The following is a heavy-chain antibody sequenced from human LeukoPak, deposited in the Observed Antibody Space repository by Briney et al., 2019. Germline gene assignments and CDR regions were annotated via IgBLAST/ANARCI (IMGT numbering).Heavy chain of an antibody. CDR2: IYHSGNT. CDR1: GASITGSNYF. D-gene: IGHD3-22*01. Sequence: PSETLSLTCNVSGASITGSNYFWGWIRQPPGKGLQWIGSIYHSGNTYNNPSLKSRVTISVDASKNQFSLKLSSVTAADTAVYYCARDPHHIPYYHDSNIYYYDAFDYWGQGTLVTVSS. J-gene: IGHJ4*02. CDR3: ARDPHHIPYYHDSNIYYYDAFDY. V-gene: IGHV4-39*07.